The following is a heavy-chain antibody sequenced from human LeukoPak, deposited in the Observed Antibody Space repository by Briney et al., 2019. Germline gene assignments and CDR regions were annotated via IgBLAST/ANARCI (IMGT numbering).Heavy chain of an antibody. CDR1: GGSITSYY. Sequence: SETLSLTCTVSGGSITSYYWSWIRQSAGKGLEWIGRIYITGSTTYNPSLKSRVTMSLDTSKNQFSLKLSSVTAADTAVYYCATLGAGAPDSGNTYYYDSSGSLPFDYWGQGTLVTVSS. V-gene: IGHV4-4*07. D-gene: IGHD3-22*01. CDR2: IYITGST. CDR3: ATLGAGAPDSGNTYYYDSSGSLPFDY. J-gene: IGHJ4*02.